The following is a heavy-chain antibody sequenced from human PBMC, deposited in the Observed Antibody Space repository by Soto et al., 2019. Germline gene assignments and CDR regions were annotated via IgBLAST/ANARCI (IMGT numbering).Heavy chain of an antibody. CDR2: ISNDERNI. J-gene: IGHJ4*02. Sequence: EVLLVESGGGLVQPGGSMRLACAASGLTLSHYWMHWVRQVPGKGLVWVAEISNDERNIRTSYADSVKGRFTVSRDDAKNTLYLQMYSLRGDDTAVYYCASLSAPDDFWGQGAQVTVSS. CDR1: GLTLSHYW. CDR3: ASLSAPDDF. V-gene: IGHV3-74*01. D-gene: IGHD6-25*01.